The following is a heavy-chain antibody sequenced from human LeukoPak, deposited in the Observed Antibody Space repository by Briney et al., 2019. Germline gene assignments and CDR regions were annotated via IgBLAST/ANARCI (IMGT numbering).Heavy chain of an antibody. CDR2: ISGSGGST. J-gene: IGHJ4*02. V-gene: IGHV3-23*01. CDR1: GFTFSSYG. Sequence: PGGSLRLSCAASGFTFSSYGMSWVRQAPGKGLEWVSAISGSGGSTYYADSVKGRFTISRDNSKNTLYLQMNSLRAEDTAVYYCARTSRITMIVVVPKPYFDYWGQGTLVTVSS. D-gene: IGHD3-22*01. CDR3: ARTSRITMIVVVPKPYFDY.